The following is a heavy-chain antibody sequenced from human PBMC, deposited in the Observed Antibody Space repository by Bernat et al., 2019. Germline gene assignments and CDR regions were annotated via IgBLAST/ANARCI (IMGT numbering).Heavy chain of an antibody. D-gene: IGHD3-10*01. CDR3: ARHPITMVRGVLLPYGMDV. Sequence: QVQLQESGPGLVKPSETLSLTCAVSGYSISSSSYYWGWIRQPPGKGLDWIGTIDYSGSTYYNPSLKSRVTISVDTSKNQFSLKLRSVTAADTAVYYCARHPITMVRGVLLPYGMDVWGQGTTVTVSS. CDR2: IDYSGST. CDR1: GYSISSSSYY. V-gene: IGHV4-39*01. J-gene: IGHJ6*02.